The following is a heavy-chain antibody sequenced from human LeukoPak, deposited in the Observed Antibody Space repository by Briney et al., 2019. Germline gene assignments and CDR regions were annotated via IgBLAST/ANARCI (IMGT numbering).Heavy chain of an antibody. V-gene: IGHV1-18*01. CDR1: GYTFTSYG. CDR3: ARDAIFGVVTTQLPIPYGMDV. D-gene: IGHD3-3*01. Sequence: GASVKVSCKASGYTFTSYGISWVRQAPGQGLEWMGWISAYNGNTNYAQKLQGRVTMTTDTSTSTAYMELRSLRSDDTAVYYCARDAIFGVVTTQLPIPYGMDVWGQGTTVTVSS. J-gene: IGHJ6*02. CDR2: ISAYNGNT.